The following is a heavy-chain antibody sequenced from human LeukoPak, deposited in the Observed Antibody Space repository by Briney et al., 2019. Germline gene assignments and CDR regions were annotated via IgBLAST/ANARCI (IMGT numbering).Heavy chain of an antibody. CDR3: ARQEYCSGGSCYTWSDP. D-gene: IGHD2-15*01. V-gene: IGHV5-51*01. Sequence: GESLKISCKGSGYSINNYWIGWVRQMPGKGLEWMGIIYPADSDIRYSPSFQGQVTISADKSISTVYLQWSSLKASDTAMYYCARQEYCSGGSCYTWSDPWGQGTLVTVSS. CDR1: GYSINNYW. J-gene: IGHJ5*02. CDR2: IYPADSDI.